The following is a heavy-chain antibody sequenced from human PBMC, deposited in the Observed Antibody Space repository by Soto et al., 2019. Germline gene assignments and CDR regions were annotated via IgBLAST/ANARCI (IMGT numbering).Heavy chain of an antibody. V-gene: IGHV1-18*04. CDR1: GYTFTSYG. CDR2: ISAYNGNK. D-gene: IGHD6-13*01. Sequence: ASVKVSCKASGYTFTSYGISWVRQAPGQGLEWMGWISAYNGNKNYAQKLQGRVTMTTDTSTSTAFMELRSLRSDDTAVYYCARDEDVSSSWYYSYSGMDVWGQGTTLTVSS. J-gene: IGHJ6*02. CDR3: ARDEDVSSSWYYSYSGMDV.